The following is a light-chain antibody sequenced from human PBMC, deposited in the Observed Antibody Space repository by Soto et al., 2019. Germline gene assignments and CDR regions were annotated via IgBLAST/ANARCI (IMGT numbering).Light chain of an antibody. Sequence: DIQMAQSPSTLSASVGGRVTITCRASQSIRRRLAWYQQKPGKAPNLLIYDASSLESGVPSRFRGGGSGTEFTLTISSLQPEDFANYYCQQYNTYPWTFGQGTKVELK. CDR3: QQYNTYPWT. CDR2: DAS. V-gene: IGKV1-5*01. CDR1: QSIRRR. J-gene: IGKJ1*01.